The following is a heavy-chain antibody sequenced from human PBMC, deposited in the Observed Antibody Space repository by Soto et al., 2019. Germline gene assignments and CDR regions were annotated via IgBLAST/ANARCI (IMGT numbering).Heavy chain of an antibody. D-gene: IGHD3-3*01. CDR1: GFTFSTSA. Sequence: GGLRLSCSASGFTFSTSAMTWVRQAPGKGLEWVSSIGASGSDTYYADSVKGRFTISRDSSKSTLYLQMYTLRAEDTAIYYCVKDWSGNNCPCMDVWGQGITVTVSS. J-gene: IGHJ6*02. V-gene: IGHV3-23*01. CDR2: IGASGSDT. CDR3: VKDWSGNNCPCMDV.